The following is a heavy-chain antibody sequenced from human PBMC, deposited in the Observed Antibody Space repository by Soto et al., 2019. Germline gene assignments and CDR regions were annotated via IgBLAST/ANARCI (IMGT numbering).Heavy chain of an antibody. CDR2: ISAYNGNT. Sequence: QVQLVQSGAVVKKPGASVKVSCKASGYTFTSYGISWVRQAPGQGLEWMGWISAYNGNTNYAQKLQGRVTMTTDTSTSTAYMELRSLRSDDTAVYYCARDSFGGYCSGGSCYSWGQGTLVTVSS. J-gene: IGHJ4*02. D-gene: IGHD2-15*01. CDR3: ARDSFGGYCSGGSCYS. V-gene: IGHV1-18*01. CDR1: GYTFTSYG.